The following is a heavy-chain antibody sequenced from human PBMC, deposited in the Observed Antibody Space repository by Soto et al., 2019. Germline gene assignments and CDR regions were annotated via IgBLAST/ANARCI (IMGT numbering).Heavy chain of an antibody. CDR3: ARTAYYYDSSGDYYGMDV. J-gene: IGHJ6*02. CDR1: GGSVSSGSYY. Sequence: SETLSLTCTVSGGSVSSGSYYWSWIRQPPGKGLEWIGYIYYSGSTNYNPSLKSRVTISVDTSKNLFSLKLSFVTAADTAVFYCARTAYYYDSSGDYYGMDVWGQGTTVTVSS. D-gene: IGHD3-22*01. CDR2: IYYSGST. V-gene: IGHV4-61*01.